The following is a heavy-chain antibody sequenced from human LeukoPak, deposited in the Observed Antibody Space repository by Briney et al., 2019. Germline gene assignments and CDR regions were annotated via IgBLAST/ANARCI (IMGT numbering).Heavy chain of an antibody. D-gene: IGHD2-2*01. CDR1: GFTFNSYS. CDR2: ISSTSNYV. Sequence: GGSLRLSCTASGFTFNSYSMNWVRQAPGKGLEWISSISSTSNYVYYADSLRGRFTISRDNAKNSLYLEMNNLRPEDTAVYYCARHGGCGTSSCYNFDYWGLGTLVTVSS. V-gene: IGHV3-21*01. CDR3: ARHGGCGTSSCYNFDY. J-gene: IGHJ4*02.